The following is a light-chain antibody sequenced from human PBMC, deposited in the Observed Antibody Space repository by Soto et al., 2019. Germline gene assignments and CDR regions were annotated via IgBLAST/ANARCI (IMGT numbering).Light chain of an antibody. CDR2: GAS. J-gene: IGKJ2*01. V-gene: IGKV3-20*01. CDR1: QSVSSSY. Sequence: EIVLTQSPGTLSLSPGERATLSCRASQSVSSSYLAWYQQKPGQAPRLLIYGASSRATGIPDRFSGSGSGTDFTLTISGLEPEDFAVYYCQQYGSSPGYTFGQGTKLEIK. CDR3: QQYGSSPGYT.